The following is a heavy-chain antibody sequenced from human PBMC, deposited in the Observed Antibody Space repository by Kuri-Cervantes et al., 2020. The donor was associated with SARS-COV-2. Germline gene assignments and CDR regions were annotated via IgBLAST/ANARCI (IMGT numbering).Heavy chain of an antibody. CDR3: ARNHYSSSRDDAFDI. V-gene: IGHV2-5*01. J-gene: IGHJ3*02. D-gene: IGHD6-13*01. CDR1: GFSLSTNGVG. Sequence: SGPTLVKPTQTLTLTCTFSGFSLSTNGVGVGWIRQPPGKALEWLALIYWNDDKRYSPSLKSRLTITKDTSKNQVVLTMTNMDPVDTATYYCARNHYSSSRDDAFDIWGQGTMVTVSS. CDR2: IYWNDDK.